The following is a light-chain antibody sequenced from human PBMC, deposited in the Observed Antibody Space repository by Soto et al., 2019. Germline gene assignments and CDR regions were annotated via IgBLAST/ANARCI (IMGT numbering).Light chain of an antibody. V-gene: IGKV3-20*01. CDR1: PSVSSSY. CDR3: QHYGSSPYT. J-gene: IGKJ2*01. CDR2: GAS. Sequence: EIVLTQSPGTLSLSPGERVTLSCRVSPSVSSSYLAWYQQKPGQAPRLLFYGASRRATGIPDRFSGGQSGTDFTLTVNRLEPEDFAVYFCQHYGSSPYTFGQGTKLEI.